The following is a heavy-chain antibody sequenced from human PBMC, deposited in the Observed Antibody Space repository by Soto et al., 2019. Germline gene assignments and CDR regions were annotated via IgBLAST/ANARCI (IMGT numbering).Heavy chain of an antibody. V-gene: IGHV3-23*01. D-gene: IGHD3-3*01. CDR3: AKVPGFDYYGMDV. CDR2: ISGSGGRT. Sequence: PGGSLRLSCAASGFTFSSYTMSWVRRAPGKGLEWVSTISGSGGRTYYADSVKGRFTISKDNSKNTLYLQMSSPRAEDTVVYYCAKVPGFDYYGMDVWGQGSTVTVSS. J-gene: IGHJ6*02. CDR1: GFTFSSYT.